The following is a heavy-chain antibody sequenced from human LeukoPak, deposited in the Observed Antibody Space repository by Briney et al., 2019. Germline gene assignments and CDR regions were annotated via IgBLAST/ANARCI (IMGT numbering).Heavy chain of an antibody. CDR3: ARGPYYYDSSGYYHDY. CDR1: GYTFTSYD. V-gene: IGHV1-8*01. J-gene: IGHJ4*02. CDR2: MNPNSGNT. Sequence: ASVKVSCKASGYTFTSYDINWVRQATGQGLEWMGWMNPNSGNTGYAQKFQGRVTMTRNTSISTAYMEPSSLRSEDTAVYYCARGPYYYDSSGYYHDYWGQGTLVTVSS. D-gene: IGHD3-22*01.